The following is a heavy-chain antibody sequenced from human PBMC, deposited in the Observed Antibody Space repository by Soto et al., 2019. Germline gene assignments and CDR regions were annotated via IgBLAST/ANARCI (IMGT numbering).Heavy chain of an antibody. J-gene: IGHJ3*02. V-gene: IGHV1-8*01. Sequence: ASVKVSCKASGYTFTSYDINWVRQATGQGLEWMGWMNPNSGNTGYAQKFQGRVTMTRNTSISTAYMELSSLRSEDTAVYYCVVLMVYASDAFDIWGQGTMVTV. D-gene: IGHD2-8*01. CDR1: GYTFTSYD. CDR2: MNPNSGNT. CDR3: VVLMVYASDAFDI.